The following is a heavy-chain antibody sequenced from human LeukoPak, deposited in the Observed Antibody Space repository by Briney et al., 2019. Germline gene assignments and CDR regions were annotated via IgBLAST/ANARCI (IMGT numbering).Heavy chain of an antibody. CDR3: ARDRNYYDRTGIDALDL. D-gene: IGHD3-22*01. Sequence: ASVKVSCKASGYTFTDYFVHWVRQAPGQGFEWMGWINSNTGDTNYAQKFQGRVTLTRDTSISTAYMDLSRLRSDDTAAYFCARDRNYYDRTGIDALDLWGQGTMVTVSS. CDR1: GYTFTDYF. J-gene: IGHJ3*01. V-gene: IGHV1-2*02. CDR2: INSNTGDT.